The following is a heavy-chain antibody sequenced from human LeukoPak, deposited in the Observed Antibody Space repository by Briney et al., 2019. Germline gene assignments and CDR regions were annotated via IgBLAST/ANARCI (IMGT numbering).Heavy chain of an antibody. V-gene: IGHV4-34*01. CDR2: INHSGST. CDR1: GGSFSGYY. D-gene: IGHD2-15*01. J-gene: IGHJ5*02. Sequence: SQTLSLTCAVYGGSFSGYYWSWIRQPPGKGLEWIGEINHSGSTNYNPSLKSRVTISVDTSKNQFSPKLSSVTAADTAVYYCARDQGYCSGGSCYSGWFDPWGQGTLVTVSS. CDR3: ARDQGYCSGGSCYSGWFDP.